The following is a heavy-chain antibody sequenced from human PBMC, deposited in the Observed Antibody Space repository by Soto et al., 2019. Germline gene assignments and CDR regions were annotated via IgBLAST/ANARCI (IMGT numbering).Heavy chain of an antibody. V-gene: IGHV1-69*13. CDR2: IIPIFGTA. J-gene: IGHJ3*02. Sequence: GASVKVSCKASGGTFSSYAISWVRQAPGQGLEWMGGIIPIFGTANYAQKFQGRVTITADESTSTAYMELSSLRSEDTAVYYCASDPRVGATDAFDIWGQGTMVTVSS. D-gene: IGHD1-26*01. CDR3: ASDPRVGATDAFDI. CDR1: GGTFSSYA.